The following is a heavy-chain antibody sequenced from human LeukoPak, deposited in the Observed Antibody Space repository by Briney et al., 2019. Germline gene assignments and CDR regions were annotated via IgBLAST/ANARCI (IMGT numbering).Heavy chain of an antibody. J-gene: IGHJ5*02. V-gene: IGHV4-39*07. Sequence: SETLSLTCTVSGGSISNSSYYWGWIRQPPGKGLEWIGSIYYSGSTYYNPSLKSRVTISVDTSKNQFSLKLSSVTAADTAVYYCARESEKAAAGTFYPTWGQGTLVTISS. CDR1: GGSISNSSYY. CDR3: ARESEKAAAGTFYPT. CDR2: IYYSGST. D-gene: IGHD6-13*01.